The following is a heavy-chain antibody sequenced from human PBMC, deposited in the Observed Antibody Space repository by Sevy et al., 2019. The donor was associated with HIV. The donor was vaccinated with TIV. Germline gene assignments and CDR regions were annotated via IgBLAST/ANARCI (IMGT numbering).Heavy chain of an antibody. V-gene: IGHV3-13*01. D-gene: IGHD6-19*01. Sequence: GGSLRLSCAASGFTFSSYDMHWVRQATGKGLEWVSAIGTAGDTYYPGSVKGRLTNSRENAKNSLYIQMNSLRVGGTAVYYCARAYSSGWYDYWGQGTLVTVSS. J-gene: IGHJ4*02. CDR1: GFTFSSYD. CDR2: IGTAGDT. CDR3: ARAYSSGWYDY.